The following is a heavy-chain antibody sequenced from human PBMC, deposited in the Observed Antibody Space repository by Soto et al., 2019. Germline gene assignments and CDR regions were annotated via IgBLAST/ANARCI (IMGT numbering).Heavy chain of an antibody. J-gene: IGHJ1*01. Sequence: GGSLRLSCAASGFTFSSYAMSWVRQAPGKGLEWVSAISGSGGSTYYADSVKGRFTISRDNSKNTLYLQMNSLRAEDTAVYYCAKSVGGSGSLNKREEYFQHWGQGTLVTVSS. CDR3: AKSVGGSGSLNKREEYFQH. CDR2: ISGSGGST. D-gene: IGHD3-10*01. CDR1: GFTFSSYA. V-gene: IGHV3-23*01.